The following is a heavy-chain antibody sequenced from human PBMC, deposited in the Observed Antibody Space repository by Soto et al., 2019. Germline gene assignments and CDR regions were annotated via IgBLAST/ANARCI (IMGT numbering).Heavy chain of an antibody. CDR1: GGTFSSYT. CDR3: ARGSCSCGSCYGYYYYYMDV. J-gene: IGHJ6*03. D-gene: IGHD2-15*01. Sequence: QVQLVQSGAEVKKPGSSVKVSCKASGGTFSSYTISWVRQAPGQGLEWMGRIIPILGIANYAQKFQGRVTITADESTSTAYMELSSLRSEDTAVYYCARGSCSCGSCYGYYYYYMDVWGKGTTVTVSS. V-gene: IGHV1-69*02. CDR2: IIPILGIA.